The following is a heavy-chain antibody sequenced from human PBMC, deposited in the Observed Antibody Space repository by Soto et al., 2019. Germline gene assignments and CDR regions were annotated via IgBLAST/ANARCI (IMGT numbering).Heavy chain of an antibody. D-gene: IGHD3-3*01. Sequence: SETLSLTCTVSGDSISSYYWSWIRQPTGKGLEWIGYIYYSGSTNYNPSLKSRVTISVDTSKNQFSLKLSSVTAADTAVYYCARVVSYDFWSGYYTGSTYYYCYMDVWGKGTTVTVSS. CDR2: IYYSGST. V-gene: IGHV4-59*01. J-gene: IGHJ6*03. CDR1: GDSISSYY. CDR3: ARVVSYDFWSGYYTGSTYYYCYMDV.